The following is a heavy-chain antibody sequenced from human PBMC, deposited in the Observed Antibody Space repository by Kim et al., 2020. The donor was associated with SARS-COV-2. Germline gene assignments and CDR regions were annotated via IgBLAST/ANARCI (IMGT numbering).Heavy chain of an antibody. Sequence: SETLSLTCTVSGGSISSSYWSWVRQPPGKGLEWIGYASYSGNTNHNPSLKGRVTLSVDTSKNQFSLTLNSVIAADTAVYFCARHHDFWTGSYIVWGQGTPVTVSS. J-gene: IGHJ4*02. V-gene: IGHV4-59*08. CDR1: GGSISSSY. D-gene: IGHD3-3*01. CDR2: ASYSGNT. CDR3: ARHHDFWTGSYIV.